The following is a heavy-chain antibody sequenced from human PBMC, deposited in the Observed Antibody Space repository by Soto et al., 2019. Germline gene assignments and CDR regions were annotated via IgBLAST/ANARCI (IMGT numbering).Heavy chain of an antibody. CDR1: GFTFTSSA. CDR3: AADLLYYYDSSGYYGGFDY. J-gene: IGHJ4*02. Sequence: SVKVSCKASGFTFTSSAVQWVRQARGQRLEWIGWIVVGSGNTNYAQKFQERVTITRDMSTSTAYMELSSLRSEDTAVYYCAADLLYYYDSSGYYGGFDYWGQGTLVTVS. V-gene: IGHV1-58*01. CDR2: IVVGSGNT. D-gene: IGHD3-22*01.